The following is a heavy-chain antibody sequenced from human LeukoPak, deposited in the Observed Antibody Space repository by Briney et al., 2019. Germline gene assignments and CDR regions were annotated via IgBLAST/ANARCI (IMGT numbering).Heavy chain of an antibody. Sequence: SQTLSLTCAISGDSVSSKSAAWNWIRQSPSRGLEWLGRTYYRSTWYNDYAVSVNGRITINPDTSRNQFSLQLNSVTPEDTAVYYCARSEFGRFLEWFDPWGQGTLVTVSS. CDR3: ARSEFGRFLEWFDP. CDR2: TYYRSTWYN. V-gene: IGHV6-1*01. J-gene: IGHJ5*02. D-gene: IGHD3-3*01. CDR1: GDSVSSKSAA.